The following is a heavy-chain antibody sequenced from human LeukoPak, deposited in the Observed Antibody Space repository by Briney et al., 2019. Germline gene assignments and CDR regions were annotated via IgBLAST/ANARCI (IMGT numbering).Heavy chain of an antibody. CDR2: FYDSGTASGST. Sequence: PSETLSLTCTVSRGSISNYYWSWIRQPPGKGLEWIGYFYDSGTASGSTNYNPSLKSRVTISVDTSKNQFSLKLRSVTAADTAVYYCVRTYCTSNSCYRDTSDIWGQGTMVTVSS. CDR1: RGSISNYY. J-gene: IGHJ3*02. CDR3: VRTYCTSNSCYRDTSDI. D-gene: IGHD2-2*01. V-gene: IGHV4-4*09.